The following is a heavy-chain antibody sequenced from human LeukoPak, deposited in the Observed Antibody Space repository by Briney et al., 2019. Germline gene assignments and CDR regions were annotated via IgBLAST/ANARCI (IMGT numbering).Heavy chain of an antibody. CDR3: ARERTLYVSGSGYGMDV. CDR2: IWYDGSNK. D-gene: IGHD3-10*01. CDR1: GFAFSSYG. J-gene: IGHJ6*02. V-gene: IGHV3-33*01. Sequence: GGSLRLSCAASGFAFSSYGMHWVRQAPGKGLEWVALIWYDGSNKYYADSVKGRFTISRDSSKNALYLEMSSLRAEDTAVYFCARERTLYVSGSGYGMDVWGQGTTVTVSS.